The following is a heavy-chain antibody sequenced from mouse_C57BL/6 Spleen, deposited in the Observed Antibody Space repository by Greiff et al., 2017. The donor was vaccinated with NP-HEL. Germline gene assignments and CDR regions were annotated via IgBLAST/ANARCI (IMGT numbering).Heavy chain of an antibody. D-gene: IGHD3-2*01. CDR1: GYTFTSYW. Sequence: QVQLQQPGAELVRPGSSVKLSCKASGYTFTSYWMDWVKQRPGQGLEWIGNIYPSDSETHYNQKFKDKATLTVDKSSSTAYMQLSSLTSEDSAVYYCASGGDSSFAYWGQGTLVTVSA. CDR3: ASGGDSSFAY. CDR2: IYPSDSET. J-gene: IGHJ3*01. V-gene: IGHV1-61*01.